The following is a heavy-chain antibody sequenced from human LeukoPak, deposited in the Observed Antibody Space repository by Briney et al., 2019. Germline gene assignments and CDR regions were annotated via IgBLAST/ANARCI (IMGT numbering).Heavy chain of an antibody. Sequence: PGGSLRLSCAASGFTFSSHWMSWVRQAPGKGLEWVANIKPDGSEKYYVDSVKGRFTISRDNAKKSVYLEMNSLRAEETAVYYCARHSYWAYDYWGQGSLVTVSS. V-gene: IGHV3-7*04. CDR3: ARHSYWAYDY. J-gene: IGHJ4*02. CDR2: IKPDGSEK. CDR1: GFTFSSHW. D-gene: IGHD1-26*01.